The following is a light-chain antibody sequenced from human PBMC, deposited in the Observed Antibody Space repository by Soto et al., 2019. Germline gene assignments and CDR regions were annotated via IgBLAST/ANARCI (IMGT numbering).Light chain of an antibody. Sequence: DIQLTQSPSSLSASVGDRVTISCRASQSSSSYLSWYQQKPGKAPKLLINVASTLQSGVPSRFSGSGSGKDFTLAISSLQPEDFATYYCPQSSSTPQSFGGGTRVEIK. V-gene: IGKV1-39*01. J-gene: IGKJ4*01. CDR2: VAS. CDR1: QSSSSY. CDR3: PQSSSTPQS.